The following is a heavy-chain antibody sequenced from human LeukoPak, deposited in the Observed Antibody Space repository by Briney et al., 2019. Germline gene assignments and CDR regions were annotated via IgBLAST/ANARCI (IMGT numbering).Heavy chain of an antibody. CDR2: IIPILDVA. Sequence: ASVKVSCKASGGSFNTYVITWVRQAPGQGLEWMGRIIPILDVANFAQKFQGRVTITADKSTNTAHMELSGLRSEDTAVYYCTREGVYSPDPSSYHRYAFDIWGQGTVVTVSS. J-gene: IGHJ3*02. V-gene: IGHV1-69*04. D-gene: IGHD3-16*02. CDR3: TREGVYSPDPSSYHRYAFDI. CDR1: GGSFNTYV.